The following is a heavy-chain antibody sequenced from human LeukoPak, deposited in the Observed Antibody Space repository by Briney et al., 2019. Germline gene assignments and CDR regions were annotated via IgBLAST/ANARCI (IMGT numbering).Heavy chain of an antibody. CDR1: GFTFDDYG. J-gene: IGHJ4*02. V-gene: IGHV3-20*04. D-gene: IGHD3-22*01. Sequence: GGSLRLSCAASGFTFDDYGVSWVRQAPGKGLEWVSGINWNGGSTGYADSVKGRFTISRDNAKNSLYLQMNSLRAEDTALYYCARGVYYYDSSGPFDYWGQGTLVTVSS. CDR3: ARGVYYYDSSGPFDY. CDR2: INWNGGST.